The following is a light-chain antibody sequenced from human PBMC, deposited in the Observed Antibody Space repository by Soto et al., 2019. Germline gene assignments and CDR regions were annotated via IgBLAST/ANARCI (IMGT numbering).Light chain of an antibody. CDR2: SNV. CDR3: AAWDDSLNGVI. Sequence: QAVVTQPPSASGTPGQRVTISCSGSISNVGGNSVNWFQQLPGTAPKLLIYSNVQRPSGVPDRFSGSKSGTSASLAISGLQPEDEAEHYCAAWDDSLNGVIFGGGTKLTVL. V-gene: IGLV1-44*01. CDR1: ISNVGGNS. J-gene: IGLJ2*01.